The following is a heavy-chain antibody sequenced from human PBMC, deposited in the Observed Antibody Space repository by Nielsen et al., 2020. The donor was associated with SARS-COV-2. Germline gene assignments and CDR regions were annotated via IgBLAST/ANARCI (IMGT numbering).Heavy chain of an antibody. V-gene: IGHV3-9*01. CDR1: GFTFDDYA. CDR3: APTPPDGMDV. J-gene: IGHJ6*02. CDR2: VSWSSNYI. Sequence: SLKISCAASGFTFDDYAMHWVRQGPGKGLEWVSGVSWSSNYIGYADSVKGRFTISRDNAKNSLYLQMNSLRAEDTALYYCAPTPPDGMDVWGQGTTVTVSS.